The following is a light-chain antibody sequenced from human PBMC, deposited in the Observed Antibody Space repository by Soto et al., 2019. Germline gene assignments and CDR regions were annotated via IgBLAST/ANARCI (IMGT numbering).Light chain of an antibody. V-gene: IGLV1-51*01. CDR1: SSNIGNNF. J-gene: IGLJ1*01. CDR3: GSWDSSLTYV. CDR2: DNN. Sequence: GSSSNIGNNFVTWYQQLPGTAPKLLIYDNNKRPSGIPDRFSGSQSGTSATLGITGLQTGDEAVYYCGSWDSSLTYVFGTGTKVTV.